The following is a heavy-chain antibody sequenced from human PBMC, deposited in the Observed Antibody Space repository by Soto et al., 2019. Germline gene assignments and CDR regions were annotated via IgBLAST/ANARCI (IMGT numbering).Heavy chain of an antibody. CDR2: ISAYNGNT. Sequence: CKASGCTFTGYVTSWARSAPEKGLEWMGWISAYNGNTNYAQKLQGRVTMTTDTSTSTAYMELRSLRSDDTAVYYCARVIYCRGGYRMIVGYYVLEVWGKGPTAPVPS. CDR1: GCTFTGYV. V-gene: IGHV1-18*01. J-gene: IGHJ6*01. CDR3: ARVIYCRGGYRMIVGYYVLEV. D-gene: IGHD6-19*01.